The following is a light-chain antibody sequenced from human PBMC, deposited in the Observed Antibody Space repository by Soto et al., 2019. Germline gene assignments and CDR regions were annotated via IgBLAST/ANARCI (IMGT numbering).Light chain of an antibody. V-gene: IGKV3-20*01. Sequence: EIVLTQSQGTLSLSPWERASLSCSASQSVSSSFLAWYQHKPGQAHRLIIYGASSTATGIPDRFSGSGSGTDFTLTISRVEPEDFAVFYCQHYGRSITFGQGTRLEI. CDR2: GAS. CDR1: QSVSSSF. CDR3: QHYGRSIT. J-gene: IGKJ5*01.